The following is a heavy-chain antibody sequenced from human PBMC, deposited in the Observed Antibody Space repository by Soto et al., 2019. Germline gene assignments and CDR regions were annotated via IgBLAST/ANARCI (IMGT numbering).Heavy chain of an antibody. D-gene: IGHD6-19*01. CDR1: GFIFRSYG. CDR2: ISHDGSNA. V-gene: IGHV3-30*18. CDR3: AKQGIEVAGTDYFDY. Sequence: QVQLVESGGGVVQPGKSLRLSCAAAGFIFRSYGVHWVRQAPGKGLEWVAVISHDGSNAYYADAVNGRFTISRDNAKNMVYLQMNRLRAEDTAVYYCAKQGIEVAGTDYFDYWGQGALVTVAS. J-gene: IGHJ4*02.